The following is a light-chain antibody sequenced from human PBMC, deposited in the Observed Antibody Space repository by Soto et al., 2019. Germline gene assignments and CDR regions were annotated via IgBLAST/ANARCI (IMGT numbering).Light chain of an antibody. V-gene: IGKV3-20*01. J-gene: IGKJ1*01. CDR3: QQFASSPT. CDR1: QSVSSSY. Sequence: EIVLTQSPGTLSLCPGERATLSCMASQSVSSSYLAWYQQKPGQAPRLLIYGASSRATGIPDRFSGSGSGTDFTLTISRLEPEDFAVYYCQQFASSPTFGQGTKVDIK. CDR2: GAS.